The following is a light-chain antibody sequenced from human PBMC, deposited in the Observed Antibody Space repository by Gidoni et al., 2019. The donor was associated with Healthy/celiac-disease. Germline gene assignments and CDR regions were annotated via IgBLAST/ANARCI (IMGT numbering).Light chain of an antibody. V-gene: IGKV1-5*03. Sequence: DIQMTQSPSTLSASVGDRVTITCRASQSISSWLAWYQQKPGKAPKLLIYKASSLESGVPSRFSRSGSGTEFTLTISSLQPDYFATYYCQQYNSYSPLTFGQGTKVEIK. CDR3: QQYNSYSPLT. J-gene: IGKJ1*01. CDR2: KAS. CDR1: QSISSW.